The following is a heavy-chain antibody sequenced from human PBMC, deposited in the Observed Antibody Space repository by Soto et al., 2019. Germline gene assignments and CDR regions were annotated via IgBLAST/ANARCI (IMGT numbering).Heavy chain of an antibody. Sequence: EVQLVESGGGLVKPGGSLRLSCAASGFTFSNAWMSWVRQAPGKGLEWVGRIKSKTDGGTTDYAAPVKGRFTISRDDSKNTLYLQMNSLKTEDTAVYYCTTDRGEQWLEAFDIWGQGTMVTVSS. CDR2: IKSKTDGGTT. D-gene: IGHD6-19*01. CDR3: TTDRGEQWLEAFDI. V-gene: IGHV3-15*01. CDR1: GFTFSNAW. J-gene: IGHJ3*02.